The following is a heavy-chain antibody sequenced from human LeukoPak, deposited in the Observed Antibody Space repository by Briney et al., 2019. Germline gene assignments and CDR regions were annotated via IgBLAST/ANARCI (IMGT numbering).Heavy chain of an antibody. V-gene: IGHV3-7*01. CDR1: GFTFSSYW. CDR2: IKQDGSEK. Sequence: GGSLRLSCAASGFTFSSYWMSWVRQAPGKGLEWVANIKQDGSEKYYVDSVKGRFTISRDNAKNSLYLQMNSLRAEDTAVYYCARLEDIVVVVAAYYYYGMDVWGQGTTFTVSS. J-gene: IGHJ6*02. D-gene: IGHD2-15*01. CDR3: ARLEDIVVVVAAYYYYGMDV.